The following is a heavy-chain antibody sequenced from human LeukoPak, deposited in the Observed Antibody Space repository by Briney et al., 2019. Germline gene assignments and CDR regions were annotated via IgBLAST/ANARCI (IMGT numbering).Heavy chain of an antibody. CDR3: ARRGLYADNIFWD. CDR1: GGSISSSSYY. CDR2: IYYRGST. D-gene: IGHD2/OR15-2a*01. V-gene: IGHV4-39*01. Sequence: ASETLSLTCTVSGGSISSSSYYWGWIRQAPGKGFEWIGSIYYRGSTYYSPSLKSRLTISVDTSRNQFSLNLNSVTAADTAVYYCARRGLYADNIFWDWGQGTLVTVSS. J-gene: IGHJ4*02.